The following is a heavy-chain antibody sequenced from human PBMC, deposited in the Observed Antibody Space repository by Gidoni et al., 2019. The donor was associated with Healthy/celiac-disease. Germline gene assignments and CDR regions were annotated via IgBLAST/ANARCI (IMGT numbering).Heavy chain of an antibody. CDR3: ARDRLERDYYYGMDV. J-gene: IGHJ6*02. CDR1: GFTVSSNY. Sequence: EVQLVESGGGLVQPGGSLRLSCAASGFTVSSNYMSWVRQAPGKGLEWVSVIYSGGSTYYADSVKGRFTISRHNSKNTLYLQMNSLRAEDTAVYYCARDRLERDYYYGMDVWGQGTTVTVSS. D-gene: IGHD1-1*01. CDR2: IYSGGST. V-gene: IGHV3-53*04.